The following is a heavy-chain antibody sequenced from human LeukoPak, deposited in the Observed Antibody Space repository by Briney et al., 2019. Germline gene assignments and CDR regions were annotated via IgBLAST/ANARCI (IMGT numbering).Heavy chain of an antibody. V-gene: IGHV4-38-2*01. CDR3: ARQVPWGYFDY. D-gene: IGHD2-2*01. CDR2: IYHSGST. J-gene: IGHJ4*02. CDR1: GYSISSGYY. Sequence: SETLSLNCAVSGYSISSGYYWGWIRRPPGKGLEWIGSIYHSGSTYYNPSLKSRVTISVDTSKNQFSLKLSSVTAADTAVYYCARQVPWGYFDYWGQGTLVTVSS.